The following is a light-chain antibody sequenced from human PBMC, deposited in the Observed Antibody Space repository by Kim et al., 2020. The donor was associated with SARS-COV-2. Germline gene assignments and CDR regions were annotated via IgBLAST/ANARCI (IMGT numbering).Light chain of an antibody. J-gene: IGKJ2*01. V-gene: IGKV1-39*01. CDR1: QSISSY. CDR2: AAS. Sequence: DIQMTQSPSSLSASVGDRVTITCRASQSISSYLNWYQQKPGKAPKLLIYAASNLQSGVPSGFSGSGSGTDFTLTISSLQPEHSATYYCQQSYSTPHTFGKGTKLEI. CDR3: QQSYSTPHT.